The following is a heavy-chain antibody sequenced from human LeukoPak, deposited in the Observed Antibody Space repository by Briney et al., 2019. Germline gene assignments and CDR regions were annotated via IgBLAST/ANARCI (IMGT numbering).Heavy chain of an antibody. CDR1: GFTFDDYA. V-gene: IGHV3-9*01. D-gene: IGHD5-18*01. CDR3: AKGITAMVPDAFDI. CDR2: ISWNSGSI. Sequence: GGSLRLSCAASGFTFDDYAMHWVRQAPGKGLEWVSGISWNSGSIGYADSVKGRFTISRDNAKNSLYLQMNSLRAEDTALYYCAKGITAMVPDAFDIWGQGTMVTVSS. J-gene: IGHJ3*02.